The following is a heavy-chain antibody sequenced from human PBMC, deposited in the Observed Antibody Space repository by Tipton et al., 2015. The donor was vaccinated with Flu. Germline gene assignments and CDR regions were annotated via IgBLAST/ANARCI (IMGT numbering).Heavy chain of an antibody. CDR2: VYYSGST. J-gene: IGHJ6*02. CDR3: ARVQGATYDSTDGTFMPQFYFGMDV. V-gene: IGHV4-39*07. Sequence: TLSLTCTVSGVSLTSSSYYWGWIRQPPGKGLEWIGSVYYSGSTYYNPSLKSRVTMPVDTSKNQFSLRLTSVTAADTAVYYCARVQGATYDSTDGTFMPQFYFGMDVWDQGTTVTVSS. D-gene: IGHD3-22*01. CDR1: GVSLTSSSYY.